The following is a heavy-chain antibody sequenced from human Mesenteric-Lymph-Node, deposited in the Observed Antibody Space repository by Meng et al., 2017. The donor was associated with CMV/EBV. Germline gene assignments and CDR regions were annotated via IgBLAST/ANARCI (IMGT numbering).Heavy chain of an antibody. CDR2: IYHSGST. CDR3: ARSYDYGDPFDY. V-gene: IGHV4-4*02. CDR1: GGSISSSNW. Sequence: CAFSGGSISSSNWWSWVRQPPGKGLEWIGEIYHSGSTNYNLSLKSRVTISVDKSKNQFSLKLSSVTAADTAVYYCARSYDYGDPFDYWGQGTLVTVSS. J-gene: IGHJ4*02. D-gene: IGHD4-17*01.